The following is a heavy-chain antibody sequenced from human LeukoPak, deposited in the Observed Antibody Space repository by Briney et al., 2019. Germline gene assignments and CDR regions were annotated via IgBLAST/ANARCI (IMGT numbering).Heavy chain of an antibody. CDR3: ARQYSYDSSGYYPWDY. CDR2: IWYDGSNK. V-gene: IGHV3-33*01. Sequence: PGGSLRLSCAASGFTFSNYGMHWVRQAPGKGLEWVAVIWYDGSNKYYADSVEGRFTISRDNAENTLYLQMNSLRAEDTAMYYCARQYSYDSSGYYPWDYWGQGTPVTVSS. CDR1: GFTFSNYG. D-gene: IGHD3-22*01. J-gene: IGHJ4*02.